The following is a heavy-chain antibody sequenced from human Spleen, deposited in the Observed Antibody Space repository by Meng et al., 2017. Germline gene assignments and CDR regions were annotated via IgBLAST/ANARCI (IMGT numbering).Heavy chain of an antibody. CDR1: GYTFPDYW. CDR2: INPKSGDT. Sequence: ASVKVSCKASGYTFPDYWLHWVRRAPGQGLEWMGRINPKSGDTHYAQKFQARVTITGDKSISTAYMELSGLRSDDTAMYYRARDEDISAAGKLFGDYWGQGTLVTVSS. D-gene: IGHD6-25*01. V-gene: IGHV1-2*06. J-gene: IGHJ4*02. CDR3: ARDEDISAAGKLFGDY.